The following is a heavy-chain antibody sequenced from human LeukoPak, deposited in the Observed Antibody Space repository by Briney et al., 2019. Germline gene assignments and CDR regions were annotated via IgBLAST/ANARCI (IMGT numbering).Heavy chain of an antibody. D-gene: IGHD3-22*01. CDR1: GFTFSSYA. V-gene: IGHV3-23*01. CDR3: ARESRLYYYDSSGYSH. CDR2: ISGSGGST. Sequence: GGSLRLSCAASGFTFSSYAMSWVRQAPGKGLEWVSAISGSGGSTYYADSVKGRFTISRDNSKNTLYLQMNSLRAEDTAVYYCARESRLYYYDSSGYSHWGQGTLVTVSS. J-gene: IGHJ4*02.